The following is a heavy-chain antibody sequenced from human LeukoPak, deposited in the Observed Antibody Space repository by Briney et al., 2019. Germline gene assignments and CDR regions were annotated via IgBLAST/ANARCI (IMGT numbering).Heavy chain of an antibody. CDR3: ARDWGYYYYYGMDV. CDR2: ISSSSSYI. V-gene: IGHV3-21*01. CDR1: GFTFSSYS. D-gene: IGHD3-16*01. J-gene: IGHJ6*02. Sequence: GGSLRLSCAASGFTFSSYSMNWVRQAPGKGLEWVSSISSSSSYIYYADSVKGRFTISRDNAKNSLYLQINSLRAEDTAVYYCARDWGYYYYYGMDVWGQGTTVNVSS.